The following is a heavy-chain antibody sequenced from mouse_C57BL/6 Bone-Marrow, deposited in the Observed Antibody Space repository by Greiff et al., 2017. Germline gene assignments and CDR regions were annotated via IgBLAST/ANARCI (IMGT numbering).Heavy chain of an antibody. J-gene: IGHJ1*03. V-gene: IGHV1-22*01. CDR2: INPNNGGT. CDR1: GYTFTDYN. Sequence: DVKLQESGPELVKPGASVKMSCKASGYTFTDYNMHWVKQSHGKSLEWIGYINPNNGGTSYNQKFKGKATLTVNKSSSTAYMELRSLTSEDSAVYYCAREVTYFDVWGTGTTVTVSS. CDR3: AREVTYFDV. D-gene: IGHD2-2*01.